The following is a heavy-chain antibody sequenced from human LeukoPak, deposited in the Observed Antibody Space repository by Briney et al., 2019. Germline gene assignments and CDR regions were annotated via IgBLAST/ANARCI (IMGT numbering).Heavy chain of an antibody. CDR1: GFTFSSYS. CDR3: AKDPLTVQGPVRGFDY. J-gene: IGHJ4*02. V-gene: IGHV3-23*01. CDR2: ISGSGGST. D-gene: IGHD1-1*01. Sequence: QTGGSLRLSCAASGFTFSSYSMNWVRQAPGKGLEWVSAISGSGGSTYYADSVKGRFTISRDNSKNTLYLQMNSLRAEDTAVYYCAKDPLTVQGPVRGFDYWGQGTLVTVSS.